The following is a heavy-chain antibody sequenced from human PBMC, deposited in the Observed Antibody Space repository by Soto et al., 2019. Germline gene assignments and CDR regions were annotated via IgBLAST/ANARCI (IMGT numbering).Heavy chain of an antibody. CDR3: AKDDSGYSSSSPYGMDV. Sequence: GGSLRLSCAASGFTFSSYGMHWVRQAPGKGLEWVAVISYDGSNKYYADSVKGRFTISRDNSKNTLYLQMNSLRAEDTAVYYCAKDDSGYSSSSPYGMDVWGQGTTVTVSS. V-gene: IGHV3-30*18. CDR1: GFTFSSYG. CDR2: ISYDGSNK. D-gene: IGHD6-6*01. J-gene: IGHJ6*02.